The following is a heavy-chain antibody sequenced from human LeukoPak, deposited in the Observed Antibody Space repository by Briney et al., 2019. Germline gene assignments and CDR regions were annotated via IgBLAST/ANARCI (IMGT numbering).Heavy chain of an antibody. Sequence: ASVKVSCKASGYTFTSYGITWVRQARGQGLEWMGWISAYNGNTNYAQKFQGRVTMTTDTSTSTAYMELRSLRSDDTAVYYCARDSSHTDYLLYYYGMDVWGPGTTVTVSS. V-gene: IGHV1-18*01. CDR3: ARDSSHTDYLLYYYGMDV. CDR2: ISAYNGNT. D-gene: IGHD4-11*01. J-gene: IGHJ6*02. CDR1: GYTFTSYG.